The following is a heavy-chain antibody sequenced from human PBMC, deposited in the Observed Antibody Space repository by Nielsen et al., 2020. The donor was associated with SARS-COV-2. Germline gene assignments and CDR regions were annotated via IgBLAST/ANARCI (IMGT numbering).Heavy chain of an antibody. Sequence: GESLKISCKGSGYSFTSYWISWVRQMPGKGLEWMGRIDPSDSYTNYSPSFQGHVTISADKSISTAYLQWSSLKASDTAIYYYARQRVGATGDFDYWGQGTLVTVSS. J-gene: IGHJ4*02. CDR1: GYSFTSYW. V-gene: IGHV5-10-1*01. CDR2: IDPSDSYT. CDR3: ARQRVGATGDFDY. D-gene: IGHD1-26*01.